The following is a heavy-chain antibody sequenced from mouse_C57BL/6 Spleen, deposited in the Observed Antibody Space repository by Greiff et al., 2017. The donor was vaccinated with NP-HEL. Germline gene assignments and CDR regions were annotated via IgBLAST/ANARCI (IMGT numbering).Heavy chain of an antibody. Sequence: EVQLQQSGPELVKPGASVKIPCKASGYTFTDYNMDWVKQSHGKSLEWIGDINPNNGGTIYNQKFKGKATLTVDKSSSTAYMELRSLTSEDTAVYYCARGYYGSSPYAMDYWGQGTSVTVSS. J-gene: IGHJ4*01. D-gene: IGHD1-1*01. CDR3: ARGYYGSSPYAMDY. CDR1: GYTFTDYN. CDR2: INPNNGGT. V-gene: IGHV1-18*01.